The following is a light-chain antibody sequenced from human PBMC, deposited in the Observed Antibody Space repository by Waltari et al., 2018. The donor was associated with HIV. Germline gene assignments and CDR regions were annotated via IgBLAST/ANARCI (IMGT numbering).Light chain of an antibody. CDR2: INIDGSH. CDR3: QSWGAGIRV. CDR1: SRHKNYA. V-gene: IGLV4-69*02. Sequence: QLVVTQSPSASASLGASVKLTCTLSSRHKNYAIAWHQQQPEKGPQFLMMINIDGSHNKGAGIPDRFSGSSSGAERYLIISSLQSEDEGDYYCQSWGAGIRVFGGGTKLTVL. J-gene: IGLJ3*02.